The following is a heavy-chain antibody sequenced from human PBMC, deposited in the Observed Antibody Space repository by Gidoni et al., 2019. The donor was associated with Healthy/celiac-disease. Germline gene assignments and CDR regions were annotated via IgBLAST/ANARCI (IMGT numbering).Heavy chain of an antibody. D-gene: IGHD3-16*02. V-gene: IGHV2-5*01. Sequence: QITLKESGPTLVKPTQTLTLTCTFSGFSLSTSGVGVGWIRQPPGKALEWLALIYWNDDKRYSPSLKSRLTITKDTSKNQVVLTMTNMDPVDTATYYCAHRRQWGVIEYYFDYWGQGTLVTVSS. CDR1: GFSLSTSGVG. CDR2: IYWNDDK. J-gene: IGHJ4*02. CDR3: AHRRQWGVIEYYFDY.